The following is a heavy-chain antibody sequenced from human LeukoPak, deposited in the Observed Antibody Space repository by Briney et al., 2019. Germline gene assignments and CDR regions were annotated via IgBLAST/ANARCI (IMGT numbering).Heavy chain of an antibody. V-gene: IGHV3-23*01. CDR2: ISGSDDST. Sequence: GGSLILSCAASGFSFSTYAMNWVRQAPGKGLEWVSAISGSDDSTYYAESVKGRFTISRDNSKNTLLLQMNSLRVEDTAVYYCAKFACTSTSCYNSFWGQGTLVTVSS. CDR3: AKFACTSTSCYNSF. D-gene: IGHD2-2*02. J-gene: IGHJ1*01. CDR1: GFSFSTYA.